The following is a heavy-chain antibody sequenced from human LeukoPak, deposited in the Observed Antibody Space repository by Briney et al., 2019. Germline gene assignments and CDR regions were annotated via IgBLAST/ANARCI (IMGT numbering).Heavy chain of an antibody. CDR3: ARDFSSSFDY. J-gene: IGHJ4*02. CDR1: GFTFSSYA. D-gene: IGHD3-3*01. V-gene: IGHV3-21*01. CDR2: ISGSGKSL. Sequence: AGGSLRLSCAASGFTFSSYAMSWVRQAPGKGLEWVSSISGSGKSLYYADSVKGRFTISRDNAKHSLYLQMSSLRAEDTAVYYCARDFSSSFDYWAQGTLVTVSS.